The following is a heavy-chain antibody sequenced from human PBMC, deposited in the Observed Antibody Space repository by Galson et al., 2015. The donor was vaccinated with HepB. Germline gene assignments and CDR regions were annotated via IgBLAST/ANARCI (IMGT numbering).Heavy chain of an antibody. V-gene: IGHV3-30-3*01. CDR2: LSYDGGSI. Sequence: SLRLSCAASGFTFSNYAMHWARRVPGKGLEWVAVLSYDGGSILYADSVKGRFIISRDNSKNTLHLQMNSLTAEDTAVYYCAREQRYWRATTCPSARGVFDYWGQGTLVTVSS. J-gene: IGHJ4*02. D-gene: IGHD3-10*01. CDR3: AREQRYWRATTCPSARGVFDY. CDR1: GFTFSNYA.